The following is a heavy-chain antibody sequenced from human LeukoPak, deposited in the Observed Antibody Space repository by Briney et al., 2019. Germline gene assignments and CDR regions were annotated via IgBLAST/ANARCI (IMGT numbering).Heavy chain of an antibody. CDR2: IIPIFGTA. CDR3: ARIPDGGHDYGDYVGY. CDR1: GGTFSSYA. D-gene: IGHD4-17*01. J-gene: IGHJ4*02. Sequence: GASVKVSCKASGGTFSSYAISWVRQAPGQGLEWMGGIIPIFGTANYAQKFQGRVTITADESTSTAYVELSSLRSEDTAVYYCARIPDGGHDYGDYVGYWGQGTLVTVSS. V-gene: IGHV1-69*13.